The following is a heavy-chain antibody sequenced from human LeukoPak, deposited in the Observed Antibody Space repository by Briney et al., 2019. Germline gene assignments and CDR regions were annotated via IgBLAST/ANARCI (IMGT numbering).Heavy chain of an antibody. CDR3: TRDSGTYNWLDP. Sequence: GGSLRLSCAASGFTFSGSAIHWVRQSSGEGLEWVGHIDKKDNFYATTSAASVTGRFTISRDDSKNTAYLQMNSLKTEDTALYYCTRDSGTYNWLDPWGQGTLVTVSS. CDR1: GFTFSGSA. V-gene: IGHV3-73*01. CDR2: IDKKDNFYAT. D-gene: IGHD1-26*01. J-gene: IGHJ5*02.